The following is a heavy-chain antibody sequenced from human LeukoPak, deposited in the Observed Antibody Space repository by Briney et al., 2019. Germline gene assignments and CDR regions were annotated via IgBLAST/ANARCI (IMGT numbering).Heavy chain of an antibody. J-gene: IGHJ4*02. Sequence: ASVKVSCKASGYTFTGYYIHCVRQAPGQGLEWMGWTNPNSGGTNYAQKFQGRVTMTRDTSISTAHMELSRLTSDDTAVYYCARDLESSSSTFDYWGQGTLVTVSS. CDR3: ARDLESSSSTFDY. V-gene: IGHV1-2*02. D-gene: IGHD6-6*01. CDR2: TNPNSGGT. CDR1: GYTFTGYY.